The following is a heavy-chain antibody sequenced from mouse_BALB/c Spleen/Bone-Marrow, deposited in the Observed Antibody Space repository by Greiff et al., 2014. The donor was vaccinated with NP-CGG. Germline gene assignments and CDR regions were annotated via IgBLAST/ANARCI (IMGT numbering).Heavy chain of an antibody. V-gene: IGHV1-54*01. CDR2: INPGSGGT. Sequence: QVQLQQSGAELVRPGTSVKVSCKASGYAFTNYLIEWVKQRPGQGLEWIGVINPGSGGTNYNEKFKGKATLTADKSSSTAYMQLSSLTSHDSAVYFCARSGYYGSNYAMDYWGQGTSVTVSS. J-gene: IGHJ4*01. D-gene: IGHD1-1*01. CDR1: GYAFTNYL. CDR3: ARSGYYGSNYAMDY.